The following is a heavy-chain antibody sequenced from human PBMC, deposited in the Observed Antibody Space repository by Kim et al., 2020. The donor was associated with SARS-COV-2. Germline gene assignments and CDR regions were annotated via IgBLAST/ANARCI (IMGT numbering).Heavy chain of an antibody. Sequence: GGSLRLSCAASGFTFSSYSMNWVRQAPGKGLEWVSYISSSSSTIYYADSVKGRFTISRDNAKNSLYLQMNSLRDEDTAVYYCARDRRYYYDSSGWWFDPWGQGTLVTVSS. CDR1: GFTFSSYS. CDR2: ISSSSSTI. V-gene: IGHV3-48*02. J-gene: IGHJ5*02. CDR3: ARDRRYYYDSSGWWFDP. D-gene: IGHD3-22*01.